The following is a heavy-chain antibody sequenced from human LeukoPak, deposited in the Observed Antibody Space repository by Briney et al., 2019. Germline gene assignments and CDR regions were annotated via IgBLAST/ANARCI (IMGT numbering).Heavy chain of an antibody. CDR3: ARDRPGYSSGWYDAFDI. J-gene: IGHJ3*02. D-gene: IGHD6-19*01. CDR2: IWYDGSNK. CDR1: GFTFSSYG. V-gene: IGHV3-33*01. Sequence: GSLSLSCAASGFTFSSYGMHWVRQAPGKGLEWVAVIWYDGSNKYYADSVKGRFTISRDNSKNTLYLQMNSLRAEDTAVYYCARDRPGYSSGWYDAFDIWGQGTMVTVSS.